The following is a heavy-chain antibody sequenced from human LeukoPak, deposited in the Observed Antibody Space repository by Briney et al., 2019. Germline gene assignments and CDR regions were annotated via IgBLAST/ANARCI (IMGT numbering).Heavy chain of an antibody. CDR2: IDWDDDK. J-gene: IGHJ4*02. CDR1: GFSLSTSGMC. V-gene: IGHV2-70*11. D-gene: IGHD6-13*01. Sequence: SGPTLVNPTQTLTLTCTFSGFSLSTSGMCVSWIRQPPGKALEWLARIDWDDDKYYSTSLKTRLTISKDTSKNQVVLTMTNMDPVDTATYYCARIYGSSCQGDYWGQGTLVTVSS. CDR3: ARIYGSSCQGDY.